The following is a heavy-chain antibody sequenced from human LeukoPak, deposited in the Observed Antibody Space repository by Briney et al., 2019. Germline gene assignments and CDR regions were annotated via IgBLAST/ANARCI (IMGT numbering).Heavy chain of an antibody. CDR3: AKDSRREEVGATGGGAFDI. J-gene: IGHJ3*02. Sequence: ASVKVSCKASGYTFTGYYMHWVRQAPGQGLEWMGWINPNSGGTNYAQKFQGRVTMTRDTSISTAYMELSRLRSDDTAVYYCAKDSRREEVGATGGGAFDIWGQGTMVTVSS. CDR1: GYTFTGYY. CDR2: INPNSGGT. V-gene: IGHV1-2*02. D-gene: IGHD1-26*01.